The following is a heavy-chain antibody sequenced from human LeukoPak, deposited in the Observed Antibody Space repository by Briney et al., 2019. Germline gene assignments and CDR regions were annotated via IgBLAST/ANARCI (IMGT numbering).Heavy chain of an antibody. CDR2: ISGSGGST. Sequence: GGSLRLSRAASGFTFSSYAMSWVRQAPGKGLEWVSAISGSGGSTYYADSVKGRFTISRDNSKNTLYLQMNSLRAEDTAVYYCAKDRDYYGSGSSYYFDYWGQGTLVTVSS. V-gene: IGHV3-23*01. D-gene: IGHD3-10*01. CDR3: AKDRDYYGSGSSYYFDY. J-gene: IGHJ4*02. CDR1: GFTFSSYA.